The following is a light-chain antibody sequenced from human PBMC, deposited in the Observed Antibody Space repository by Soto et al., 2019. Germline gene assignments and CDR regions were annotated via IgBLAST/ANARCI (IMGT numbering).Light chain of an antibody. CDR1: QGISSY. J-gene: IGKJ5*01. CDR3: QQLNSYPAT. Sequence: DIPLTQSPSFLSASVGDRVTITCRASQGISSYLAWYQQKPGKAPKLLIYAASTLQSGVPSRFSGSGSGTEFTLTISSLQPEDYATYYCQQLNSYPATFGQGTRLEIK. V-gene: IGKV1-9*01. CDR2: AAS.